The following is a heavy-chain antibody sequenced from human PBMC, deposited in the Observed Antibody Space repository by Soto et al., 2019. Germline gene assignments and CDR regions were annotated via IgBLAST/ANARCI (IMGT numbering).Heavy chain of an antibody. D-gene: IGHD3-3*01. Sequence: SETLSLTCAVYGGSFSGYYWSWIRQPPGKGLEWIGEINHSGSTNYNPSLKSRVTISVDTSKNQFSLKLSSVTAADTAVYYCGRDSIAGVLRDLGPKRAGGF. J-gene: IGHJ5*01. CDR3: GRDSIAGVLRDLGPKRAGGF. V-gene: IGHV4-34*01. CDR1: GGSFSGYY. CDR2: INHSGST.